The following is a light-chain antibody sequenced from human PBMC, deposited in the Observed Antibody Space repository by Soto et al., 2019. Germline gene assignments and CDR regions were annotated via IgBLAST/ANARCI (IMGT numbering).Light chain of an antibody. Sequence: QSVLTQPPSVSGSPGQSLTISCTGTGSDFGRYNRVSWYQHTPGTAPKLLIYEVTNRPSGVPDRFSGSRSGNTASLTISGLQAEDDADYYCSSFTTSDTWVLGGGTKVTVL. V-gene: IGLV2-18*02. J-gene: IGLJ3*02. CDR3: SSFTTSDTWV. CDR2: EVT. CDR1: GSDFGRYNR.